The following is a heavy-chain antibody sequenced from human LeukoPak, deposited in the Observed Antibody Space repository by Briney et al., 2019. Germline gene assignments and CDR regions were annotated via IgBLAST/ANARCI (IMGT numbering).Heavy chain of an antibody. CDR2: ISWNSGNI. CDR1: EFTFDDYA. V-gene: IGHV3-9*01. Sequence: QPGGYLRLSCAASEFTFDDYAMHWVRQAPGKGLEWVSGISWNSGNIGYADSVKGRFTISRDNAKNSLYLQMNSLRAEDTALYYCAKGLRFLEWLFDDGFDIWGQGTMVTVSS. J-gene: IGHJ3*02. CDR3: AKGLRFLEWLFDDGFDI. D-gene: IGHD3-3*01.